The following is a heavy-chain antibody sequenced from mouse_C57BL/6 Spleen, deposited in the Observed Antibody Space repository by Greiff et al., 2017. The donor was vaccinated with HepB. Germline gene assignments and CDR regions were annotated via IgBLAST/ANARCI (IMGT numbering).Heavy chain of an antibody. CDR1: GFTFSSYT. CDR2: ISGGGGNT. CDR3: ARRGGYFDY. V-gene: IGHV5-9*01. Sequence: EVMLVESGGGLVKPGGSLKLSCAASGFTFSSYTMSWVRQTPEKRLEWVATISGGGGNTYYPDSVKGRFTITRDNAKNTLYLQLGSLRSEDTALYYCARRGGYFDYWGQGTTLTVSS. J-gene: IGHJ2*01.